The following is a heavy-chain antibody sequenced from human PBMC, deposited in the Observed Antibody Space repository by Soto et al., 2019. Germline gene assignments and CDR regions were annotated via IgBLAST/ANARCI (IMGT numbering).Heavy chain of an antibody. Sequence: QVQLVQSGAEVKKPGSSVKVSCKAYGGTCSSYAISWVRQAPGQGLEWMGGLIPIFGTANYAQKFQGRVTITADKSTSTAYMELSSLRSEDTAVYYCARTYYYGSGSYRNFDYWGQGTLVTVSS. J-gene: IGHJ4*02. CDR2: LIPIFGTA. CDR1: GGTCSSYA. V-gene: IGHV1-69*06. D-gene: IGHD3-10*01. CDR3: ARTYYYGSGSYRNFDY.